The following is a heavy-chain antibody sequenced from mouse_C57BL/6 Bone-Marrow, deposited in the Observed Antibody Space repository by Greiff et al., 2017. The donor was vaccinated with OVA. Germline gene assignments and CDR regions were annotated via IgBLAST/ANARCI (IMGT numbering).Heavy chain of an antibody. J-gene: IGHJ2*01. Sequence: VQLQESGAELARPWASVKLSCKASGYTFTSYGISWVKQRTGQGLEWIGEIYPRSGNTYYNEKFKGKATLTADKSSSTAYMELRSLTSEDSAVYFCARSDGSSYELDYWGQGTTLTVSS. CDR2: IYPRSGNT. CDR3: ARSDGSSYELDY. CDR1: GYTFTSYG. D-gene: IGHD1-1*01. V-gene: IGHV1-81*01.